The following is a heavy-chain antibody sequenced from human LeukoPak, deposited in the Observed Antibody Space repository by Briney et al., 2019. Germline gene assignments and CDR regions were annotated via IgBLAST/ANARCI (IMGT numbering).Heavy chain of an antibody. Sequence: SETLSLTCTVSGGSISSYYWSWIRQPPGKGLEWIGYIYYSGSTNYNPSLKSRVTISVDTSKNQFSLKLNSVTAADTAVYYCARFISVVAANAPFDYWGQGTLVTVSS. D-gene: IGHD2-15*01. J-gene: IGHJ4*02. CDR1: GGSISSYY. V-gene: IGHV4-59*01. CDR2: IYYSGST. CDR3: ARFISVVAANAPFDY.